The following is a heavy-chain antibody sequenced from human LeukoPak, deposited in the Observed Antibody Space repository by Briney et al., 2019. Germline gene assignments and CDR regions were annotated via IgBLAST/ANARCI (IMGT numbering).Heavy chain of an antibody. CDR2: IKTDGSIT. J-gene: IGHJ6*03. D-gene: IGHD6-19*01. V-gene: IGHV3-74*01. CDR3: ARDGGIAVAAYYYYMDV. CDR1: GFSFSVYW. Sequence: GGSLRLSCAASGFSFSVYWMHWVRQAPGKGPVWVSRIKTDGSITDYADFVKGRFTISRDNAKNSLYLQMNSLRAEDTAVYYCARDGGIAVAAYYYYMDVWGKGTTVTVSS.